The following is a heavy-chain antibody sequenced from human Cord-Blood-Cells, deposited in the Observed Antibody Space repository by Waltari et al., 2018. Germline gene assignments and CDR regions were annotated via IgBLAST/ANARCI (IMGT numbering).Heavy chain of an antibody. Sequence: QVQLVQSGAEVKKPGASVKVSCKASGYTFTSYDNNWVRQATGHGLEWMGWVDPNSGNTGYEQKFQGRGTITRNTSIRTADMERRSLRSEDTAVYYWARLLDPGGDSSSWYLFAYWGQGTLVTVSS. D-gene: IGHD6-13*01. CDR1: GYTFTSYD. CDR3: ARLLDPGGDSSSWYLFAY. J-gene: IGHJ4*02. V-gene: IGHV1-8*03. CDR2: VDPNSGNT.